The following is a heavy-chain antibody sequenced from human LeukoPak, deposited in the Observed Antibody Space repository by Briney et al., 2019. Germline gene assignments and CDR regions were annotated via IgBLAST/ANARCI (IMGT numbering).Heavy chain of an antibody. D-gene: IGHD3-10*01. J-gene: IGHJ6*02. V-gene: IGHV3-23*01. Sequence: GGSLRLSCAASGFTFSSYAMSWVRQAPGNGLEWVSGISGSGDNTYYTDSVKGRFTISRDNSKNTLYLQMDSLRSEDTAVYYCARDGSGARGIYYYGMDVWGQGTTVTVSS. CDR3: ARDGSGARGIYYYGMDV. CDR1: GFTFSSYA. CDR2: ISGSGDNT.